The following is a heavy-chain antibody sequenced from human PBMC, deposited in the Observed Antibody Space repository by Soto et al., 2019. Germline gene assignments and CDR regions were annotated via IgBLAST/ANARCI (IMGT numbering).Heavy chain of an antibody. D-gene: IGHD5-18*01. CDR3: AHEIYSYGPDY. CDR2: IYWDDDK. Sequence: QITLTESGPTLVKPPQTLTLTCTFSGFSLSTSGVGVGWIRQPPGKALEWLALIYWDDDKRYRPSLKSRLTGTKDTSNHQLVLTMTNMDPVDTATYHGAHEIYSYGPDYGGQRTLVTVSS. CDR1: GFSLSTSGVG. J-gene: IGHJ4*02. V-gene: IGHV2-5*02.